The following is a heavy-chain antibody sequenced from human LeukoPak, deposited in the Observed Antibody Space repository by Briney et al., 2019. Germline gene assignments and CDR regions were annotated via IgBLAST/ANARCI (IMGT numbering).Heavy chain of an antibody. CDR1: GFTFSSYA. CDR2: ISGTGGST. CDR3: AKVRVDIVVVPADAFDI. J-gene: IGHJ3*02. D-gene: IGHD2-2*01. Sequence: GGSLRLSCAASGFTFSSYALSWVRQAPGKGLEWVSAISGTGGSTYYADSVKGRFTISRDNSKHTLYLKMNSLRAEDTAVYYCAKVRVDIVVVPADAFDIWGQGTMVTVSS. V-gene: IGHV3-23*01.